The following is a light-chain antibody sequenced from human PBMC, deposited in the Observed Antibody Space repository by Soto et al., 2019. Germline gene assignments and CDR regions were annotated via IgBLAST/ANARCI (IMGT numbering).Light chain of an antibody. Sequence: IVLTQSPGTLSVSPGERATLSCRASQSLNSNSLAWYQQKPGQAPRLLIYNAYNRASGIPDRFSGSGSGTDFTLTISRLEPEDFGVYHCQQYDGSPRTFGQGTKVDIK. CDR3: QQYDGSPRT. CDR2: NAY. J-gene: IGKJ1*01. V-gene: IGKV3-20*01. CDR1: QSLNSNS.